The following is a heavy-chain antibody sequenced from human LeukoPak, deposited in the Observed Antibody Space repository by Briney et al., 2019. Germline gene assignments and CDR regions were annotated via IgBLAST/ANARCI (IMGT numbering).Heavy chain of an antibody. V-gene: IGHV4-39*01. CDR1: GGSISSSSYY. J-gene: IGHJ4*02. CDR2: IYYSGST. D-gene: IGHD5-18*01. CDR3: ARHVAAMEPNFDY. Sequence: SETLSLTWTVSGGSISSSSYYWGWIRKPPGKGLVWIGSIYYSGSTYYNPSLKSRVTISVDTSKNQFSLKLSSVTAADTAVYCCARHVAAMEPNFDYWGQGTLVTVSS.